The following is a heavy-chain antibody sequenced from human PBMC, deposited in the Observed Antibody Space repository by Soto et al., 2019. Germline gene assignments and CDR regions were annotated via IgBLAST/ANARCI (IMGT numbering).Heavy chain of an antibody. CDR3: AKAIAVAGTDYFDY. Sequence: QVQLVESGGGVVQPGRSLRLSCAASGFTFSSYAMHWVRQAPGKGLEWVAVISYDGSNKYYADSVKGRFTISRDNSKNTLYLQMNSLRAEDTAVYYCAKAIAVAGTDYFDYWGQGTLVTVSS. D-gene: IGHD6-19*01. V-gene: IGHV3-30*04. CDR2: ISYDGSNK. J-gene: IGHJ4*02. CDR1: GFTFSSYA.